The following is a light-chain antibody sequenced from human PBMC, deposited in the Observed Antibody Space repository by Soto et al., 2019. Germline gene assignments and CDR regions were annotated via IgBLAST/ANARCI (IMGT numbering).Light chain of an antibody. CDR3: QHYNSYSEA. CDR2: KAS. CDR1: QDIISW. Sequence: DIQMTQSPSTLSASVGYIVTITCRASQDIISWLAWYQQKPGKAPKLLIYKASTLKSGVPSRFSGSGSGTEFTLTISSLQPDDFATYYCQHYNSYSEAFGQGTKVDIK. J-gene: IGKJ1*01. V-gene: IGKV1-5*03.